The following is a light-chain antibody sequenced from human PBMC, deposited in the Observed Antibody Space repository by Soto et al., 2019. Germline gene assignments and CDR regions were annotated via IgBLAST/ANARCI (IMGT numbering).Light chain of an antibody. CDR3: SSYTSSSTA. Sequence: QSALTQPASVSGSPGQSITISCTGTSSDVGGYNYVSWYQQHPGKAPKLMIYDVSNRPSGVSNRFSGSKSGNTASLTISGLQAEDEADDYCSSYTSSSTAFGTGTKLTVL. CDR2: DVS. CDR1: SSDVGGYNY. J-gene: IGLJ1*01. V-gene: IGLV2-14*01.